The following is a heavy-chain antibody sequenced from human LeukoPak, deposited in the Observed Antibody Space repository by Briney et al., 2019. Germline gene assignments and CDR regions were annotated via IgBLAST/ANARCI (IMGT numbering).Heavy chain of an antibody. Sequence: SAKVSCKASGGTFSSYAISWVRQAPGQGLEWMGRIIPILGIANYAQKFQGRVTITADKSTSTAYMELSSLRSEDTAVYYCARKRSTAMGKDAFDIWGQGTMVTVSS. CDR2: IIPILGIA. CDR1: GGTFSSYA. CDR3: ARKRSTAMGKDAFDI. V-gene: IGHV1-69*04. D-gene: IGHD5-18*01. J-gene: IGHJ3*02.